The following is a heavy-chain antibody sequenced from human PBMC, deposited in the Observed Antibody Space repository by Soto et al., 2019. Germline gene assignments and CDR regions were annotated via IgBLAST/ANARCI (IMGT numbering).Heavy chain of an antibody. D-gene: IGHD1-1*01. Sequence: SETLSLTCSVSDGSITEYHWNWIRRPPGKGLEWIGYVSYSGSSNYNPALKNRVAVSSDTSKNQFFLKLNSVTAADTAVYYCTRLRYNGAFDYWGKGILVTGSS. CDR3: TRLRYNGAFDY. CDR1: DGSITEYH. CDR2: VSYSGSS. J-gene: IGHJ4*02. V-gene: IGHV4-59*08.